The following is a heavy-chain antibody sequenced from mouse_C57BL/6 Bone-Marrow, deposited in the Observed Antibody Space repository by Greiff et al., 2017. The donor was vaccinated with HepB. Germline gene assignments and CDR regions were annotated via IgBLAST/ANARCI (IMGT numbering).Heavy chain of an antibody. Sequence: EVQLVESGGGLVQPGGSMKLSCVASGFTFSNYWMNWVRQSPEKGLEWVAQIRLKSDNYATHYAESVKGRFTINRDDSKSSVYLQMNNLRAEDTGIYYCTITTVVAGGYWGQGTTLTVSS. J-gene: IGHJ2*01. CDR1: GFTFSNYW. D-gene: IGHD1-1*01. CDR3: TITTVVAGGY. V-gene: IGHV6-3*01. CDR2: IRLKSDNYAT.